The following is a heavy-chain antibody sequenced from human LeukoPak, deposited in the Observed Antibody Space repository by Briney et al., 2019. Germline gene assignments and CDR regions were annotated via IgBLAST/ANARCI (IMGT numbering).Heavy chain of an antibody. D-gene: IGHD5-18*01. V-gene: IGHV4-38-2*01. Sequence: PSETLSLTCAVSGYSISSGYYWGWIRQPPGKGLEWIGSIYHSGSTYYNPSLKSRVTISVDTSKNQFSLKLSSVTAADTAVYYCARHHPDTAMARGYFDLWGRGTLVTVSS. CDR1: GYSISSGYY. CDR3: ARHHPDTAMARGYFDL. CDR2: IYHSGST. J-gene: IGHJ2*01.